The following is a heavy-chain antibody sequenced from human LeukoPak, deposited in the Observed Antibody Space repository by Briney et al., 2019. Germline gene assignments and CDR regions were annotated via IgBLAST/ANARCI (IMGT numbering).Heavy chain of an antibody. D-gene: IGHD3-22*01. Sequence: GGSLRLSCAASGFTFSSYWMSWVRQAPGKGLEWVSVIHSGGTTYYADSVKGRFTISRDNSKNTLYLQMNSLRAEDTAVYYCAREYYYDTSDYFPPYYFDCWGQGTLVTVSS. CDR2: IHSGGTT. CDR3: AREYYYDTSDYFPPYYFDC. V-gene: IGHV3-53*01. J-gene: IGHJ4*02. CDR1: GFTFSSYW.